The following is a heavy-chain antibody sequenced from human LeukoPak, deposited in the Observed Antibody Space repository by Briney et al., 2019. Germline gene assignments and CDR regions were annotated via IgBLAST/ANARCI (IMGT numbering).Heavy chain of an antibody. V-gene: IGHV3-33*06. J-gene: IGHJ4*02. Sequence: GGSLRLSCAASGFTFSSYGMHWVRQAPGKGLEWVAVIWYDGSNKYYADSVKGRFTISRDNSKNTLYLQMNSLRAEDTAVYYCAKAIRPQLTSNYFDDWGQGTLVTVSS. D-gene: IGHD4-11*01. CDR3: AKAIRPQLTSNYFDD. CDR1: GFTFSSYG. CDR2: IWYDGSNK.